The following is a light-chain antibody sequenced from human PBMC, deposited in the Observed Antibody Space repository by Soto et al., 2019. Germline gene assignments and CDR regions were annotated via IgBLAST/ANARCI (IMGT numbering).Light chain of an antibody. V-gene: IGKV3D-15*01. Sequence: EIVMTQSPFTRSVSPGEISTLSCRASQTVSSNLAWYQHKPGQAPRLLIYDASNRATGIPARFSGSGYGTDFNLTISSLQAEDVAVYYCQQYYSVPPTFGQGTKVDIK. CDR1: QTVSSN. CDR3: QQYYSVPPT. J-gene: IGKJ1*01. CDR2: DAS.